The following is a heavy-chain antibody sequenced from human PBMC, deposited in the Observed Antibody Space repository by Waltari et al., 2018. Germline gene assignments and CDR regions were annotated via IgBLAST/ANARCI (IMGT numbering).Heavy chain of an antibody. J-gene: IGHJ4*02. CDR1: GGSISSYY. CDR3: ARHGDY. CDR2: IYYSGST. Sequence: QVQLQESGPGLVKPSETLSLTCTVSGGSISSYYWSWIRQPPGKGLEWIGYIYYSGSTNYNPSLKSRVTISVDTSKNQFSLKLSSVTAADTAVYYCARHGDYWGQGTLVTVSS. V-gene: IGHV4-59*08.